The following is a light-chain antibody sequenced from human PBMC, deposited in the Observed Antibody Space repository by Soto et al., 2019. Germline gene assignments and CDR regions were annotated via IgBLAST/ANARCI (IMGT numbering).Light chain of an antibody. J-gene: IGKJ5*01. CDR3: QQYHNDPPIT. Sequence: EIVITQSPATLSASPGERATLSCRASQSVGSNLAWYQQKPVQAPRLLIYGASTRATGIPARFSGSGSGTEFTLTISSLQSEDFAVYYCQQYHNDPPITFGQGTRLEIK. CDR1: QSVGSN. CDR2: GAS. V-gene: IGKV3D-15*01.